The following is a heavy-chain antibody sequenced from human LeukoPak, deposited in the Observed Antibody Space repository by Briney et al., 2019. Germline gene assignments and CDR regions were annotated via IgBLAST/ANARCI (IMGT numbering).Heavy chain of an antibody. D-gene: IGHD3-16*02. J-gene: IGHJ4*02. V-gene: IGHV3-7*03. CDR1: GFTFSSYW. CDR3: ARGPTNWGSYRQY. CDR2: IKQDGSEK. Sequence: SGGSLRLSCAASGFTFSSYWMSWVRQAPGKGLEWVANIKQDGSEKYYVDSVKGRFTISRDNAKNSLYLQMNSLRAEDTAVYYWARGPTNWGSYRQYWGQGTLVTVSS.